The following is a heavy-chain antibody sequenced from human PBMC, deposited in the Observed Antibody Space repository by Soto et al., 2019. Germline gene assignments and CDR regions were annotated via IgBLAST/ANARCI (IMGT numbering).Heavy chain of an antibody. CDR3: ATFVVPSSRHTGFDF. D-gene: IGHD2-21*02. Sequence: SSETLSLNCTGPGGSISTRNYYWGWVRQPPGKGLEWIGNIYYSGTTYYNPSLKSRVTISVDTSKNQFSLKLNSVTAADTAVYFCATFVVPSSRHTGFDFWGPVMLVTLSS. CDR1: GGSISTRNYY. CDR2: IYYSGTT. J-gene: IGHJ4*02. V-gene: IGHV4-39*01.